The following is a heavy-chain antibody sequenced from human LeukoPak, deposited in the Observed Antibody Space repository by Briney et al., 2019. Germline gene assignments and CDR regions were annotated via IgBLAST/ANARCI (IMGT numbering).Heavy chain of an antibody. CDR1: GYTFTGYY. Sequence: GASVKVSCKASGYTFTGYYIHWVRQAPGQGLEWMGWINPNSGGTNYAQKFQGRVTMTRDTSISTAYMELSRLRSDDTAVYYCARISTDGVYAIRWRVERLGWFDYWGQGTLVTVSS. CDR2: INPNSGGT. V-gene: IGHV1-2*02. CDR3: ARISTDGVYAIRWRVERLGWFDY. D-gene: IGHD2-8*01. J-gene: IGHJ4*02.